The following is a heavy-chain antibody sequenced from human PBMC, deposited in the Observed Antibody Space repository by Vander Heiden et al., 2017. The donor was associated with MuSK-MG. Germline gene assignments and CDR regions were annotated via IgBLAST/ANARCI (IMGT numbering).Heavy chain of an antibody. CDR1: GYSISSGYY. CDR2: IYHSGST. D-gene: IGHD3-10*01. Sequence: QVQLQESGPGLVKPSETLSLTCAVSGYSISSGYYWGWIRRPPGKGLEWIGSIYHSGSTYYNPSLKCRVTISVDTSKNQFSLKLSSVTAADTAVYYCARMTYYYCSGSFPIDYWGQGTLVTVSS. CDR3: ARMTYYYCSGSFPIDY. V-gene: IGHV4-38-2*01. J-gene: IGHJ4*02.